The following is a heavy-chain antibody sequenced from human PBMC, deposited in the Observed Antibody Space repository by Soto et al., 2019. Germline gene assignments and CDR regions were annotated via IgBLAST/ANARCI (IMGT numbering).Heavy chain of an antibody. J-gene: IGHJ6*02. CDR2: IYYSGST. Sequence: SETLSLTCTVSGGSVSSGSYYWSWIRQPPGKGLEWIGYIYYSGSTNYNPSLKSRVTISVDTSKNQFSLKLSSVTAADTAVYYCARDRGEQLVRHDYYYYGMYVCGQRTTVTVS. D-gene: IGHD6-13*01. CDR3: ARDRGEQLVRHDYYYYGMYV. V-gene: IGHV4-61*01. CDR1: GGSVSSGSYY.